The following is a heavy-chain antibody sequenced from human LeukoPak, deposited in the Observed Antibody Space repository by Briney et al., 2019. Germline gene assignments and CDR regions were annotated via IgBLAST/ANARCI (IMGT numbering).Heavy chain of an antibody. Sequence: GESLKICCTDSGYSFANYWIAWVRQMPGKGLEWMGVIYPGDSDTRYSPSFQGQVTISDDKSISDTYMQWRTVKASDTDMYYCARRLYGDYLDYWGQGTLVTVSS. CDR1: GYSFANYW. CDR3: ARRLYGDYLDY. D-gene: IGHD4-17*01. V-gene: IGHV5-51*01. CDR2: IYPGDSDT. J-gene: IGHJ4*02.